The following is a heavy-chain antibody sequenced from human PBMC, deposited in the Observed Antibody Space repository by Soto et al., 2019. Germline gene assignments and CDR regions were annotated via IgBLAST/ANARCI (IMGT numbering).Heavy chain of an antibody. D-gene: IGHD6-6*01. CDR3: ASSYSSSSYGMDV. J-gene: IGHJ6*04. CDR1: GGSISSSSYY. CDR2: IYYSGST. Sequence: SETLSLTCTVSGGSISSSSYYWGWIRQPPGKGLEWIGSIYYSGSTYYNPSLKSRVTISVDTSKNQFSLKLSSVTAADTVVFYCASSYSSSSYGMDVWGKGTTVTVSS. V-gene: IGHV4-39*01.